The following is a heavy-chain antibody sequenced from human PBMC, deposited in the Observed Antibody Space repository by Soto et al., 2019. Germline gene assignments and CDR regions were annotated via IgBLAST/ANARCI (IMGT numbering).Heavy chain of an antibody. Sequence: EVQLLESGGGLVQPGGSLRLSCAASGFTFSSYAMSWVRQAPGKGLEWVSAISGSGGTTYTYYADSVKGRFTISRDNSQNTLYLHMNSLRAEDRAVYYCAKGRDYGGNYRDYWGQGTLVTVSS. J-gene: IGHJ4*02. V-gene: IGHV3-23*01. D-gene: IGHD4-17*01. CDR3: AKGRDYGGNYRDY. CDR2: ISGSGGTTYT. CDR1: GFTFSSYA.